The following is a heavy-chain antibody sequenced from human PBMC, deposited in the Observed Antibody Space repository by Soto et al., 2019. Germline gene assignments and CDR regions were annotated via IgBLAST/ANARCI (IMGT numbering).Heavy chain of an antibody. D-gene: IGHD3-16*02. V-gene: IGHV4-59*01. CDR2: IYYSGST. CDR1: GGSISSYY. J-gene: IGHJ3*02. CDR3: ARVYYDYIWGSYRADAFDI. Sequence: PSETLSLTCTVSGGSISSYYWSWIRQPPGKGLEWIGYIYYSGSTNYNPSLKSRVTISVDTSKNQFSLKLSSVTAADTAVYYCARVYYDYIWGSYRADAFDIWGQGTMVTVSS.